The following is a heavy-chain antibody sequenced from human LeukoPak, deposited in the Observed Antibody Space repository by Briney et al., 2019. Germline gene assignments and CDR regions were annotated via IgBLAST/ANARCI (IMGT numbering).Heavy chain of an antibody. J-gene: IGHJ6*03. D-gene: IGHD3-10*01. Sequence: ASVKVSCKAFGYTFTSNYMHWVRQAPGQGFEWMGGIIPIFGTANYAQKFQGRVTMTRDTSTSTVYMELSSLRSEDTAVYYCARVGRYYYGSGSYYGYYYYYMDVWGKGTTVTISS. CDR1: GYTFTSNY. V-gene: IGHV1-46*01. CDR3: ARVGRYYYGSGSYYGYYYYYMDV. CDR2: IIPIFGTA.